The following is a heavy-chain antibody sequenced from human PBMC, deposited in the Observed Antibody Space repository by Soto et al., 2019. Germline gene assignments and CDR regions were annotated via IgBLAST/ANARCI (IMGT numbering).Heavy chain of an antibody. Sequence: QVQLVESGGGVVQPGRSLRLSCAASGFIFNEYGMHWVRQAPGKGLEWVAVIWDDGSNKYYADSVKGRFTFSRDNSKNTKSLQMNSLRVEDTAVYYCARWGCSGSNCNLNQRSFDLWGQGTLVTVSS. CDR2: IWDDGSNK. V-gene: IGHV3-33*03. CDR1: GFIFNEYG. J-gene: IGHJ4*02. D-gene: IGHD2-15*01. CDR3: ARWGCSGSNCNLNQRSFDL.